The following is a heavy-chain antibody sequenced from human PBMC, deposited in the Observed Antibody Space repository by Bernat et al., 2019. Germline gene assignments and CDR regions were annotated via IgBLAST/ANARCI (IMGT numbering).Heavy chain of an antibody. J-gene: IGHJ5*02. Sequence: QVQLQQWGAGLLKPSETLSLTCAVYGGSFSGYYWSWIRQPPGKGLEWIGEINHSGSTNYNPSLKSRVTISVDTSKSQFSLKLSSVTAADTAVYYCARGIGYCSGGSCYHWFDPWGQGTLVTVSS. CDR1: GGSFSGYY. CDR3: ARGIGYCSGGSCYHWFDP. D-gene: IGHD2-15*01. CDR2: INHSGST. V-gene: IGHV4-34*01.